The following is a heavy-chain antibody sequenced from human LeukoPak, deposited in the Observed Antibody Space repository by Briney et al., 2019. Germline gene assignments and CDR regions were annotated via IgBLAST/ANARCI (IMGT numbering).Heavy chain of an antibody. V-gene: IGHV4-59*01. Sequence: PSETLSLTCTVSGGSISSYYWSWIRQPPGKGLEWIGYIFYSGSTNYNPSLRSRVTISVDTSKNQFSLNLYSVTAADTAVYYCARADYYDNIVTDYWGQGTLVTVSS. CDR2: IFYSGST. CDR1: GGSISSYY. D-gene: IGHD3-22*01. J-gene: IGHJ4*02. CDR3: ARADYYDNIVTDY.